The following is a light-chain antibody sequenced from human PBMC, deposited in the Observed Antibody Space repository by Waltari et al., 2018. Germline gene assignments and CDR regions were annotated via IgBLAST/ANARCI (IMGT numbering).Light chain of an antibody. CDR1: TGAVTSGHF. CDR2: DTN. CDR3: LLSYRGARV. V-gene: IGLV7-46*01. J-gene: IGLJ3*02. Sequence: QAVVTQEPSLTVSPGGTVTLTCGSSTGAVTSGHFPYWFQQKPGQPPRTLIYDTNNKHSWTPARFSGSLLGGKAALTLSGAQPEDEADYYCLLSYRGARVFGGGTKLTVL.